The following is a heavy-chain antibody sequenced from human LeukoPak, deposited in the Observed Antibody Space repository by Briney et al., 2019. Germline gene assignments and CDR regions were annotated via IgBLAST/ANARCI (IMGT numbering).Heavy chain of an antibody. CDR1: GYTFTSYY. D-gene: IGHD7-27*01. J-gene: IGHJ6*03. V-gene: IGHV1-2*02. Sequence: ASVKVSCKASGYTFTSYYMHWVRQAPGQGLEWMGWINPNSGGTNYAQKFQGRVTMTRDTSISTAYMELSRLRSDDTAVYYCAREGFWVHYMDVWGKGTTVTVSS. CDR3: AREGFWVHYMDV. CDR2: INPNSGGT.